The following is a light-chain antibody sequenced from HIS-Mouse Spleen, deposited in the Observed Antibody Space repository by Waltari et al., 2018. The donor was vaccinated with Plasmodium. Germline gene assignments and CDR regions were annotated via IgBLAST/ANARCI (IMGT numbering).Light chain of an antibody. J-gene: IGLJ3*02. CDR1: SLRSYY. Sequence: SSELTQDPAVSVALGQTVRITCQGDSLRSYYASWYQQKPGQAPLLVIYGKNNRPSGIPDRLSGSSSGNSASLTITGAQAEDEAEYYCNTRDSSGNHQVFGGGTKLTVL. CDR2: GKN. CDR3: NTRDSSGNHQV. V-gene: IGLV3-19*01.